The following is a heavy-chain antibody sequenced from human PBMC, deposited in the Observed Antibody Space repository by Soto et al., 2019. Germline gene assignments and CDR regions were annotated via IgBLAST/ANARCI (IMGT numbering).Heavy chain of an antibody. V-gene: IGHV3-7*01. CDR2: IKQDGSEK. D-gene: IGHD3-16*02. Sequence: EVQLVESGGGLVQPGGSLRLSCAASGFTFSSYWMSWVRQAPGKGLEWVANIKQDGSEKYYVDSVKGRFTISRDNAKNSLYLKKNSLRAEDTAVYYCARDQSPPPLGGVIAKVYSFAYWGQGTLVTVSS. J-gene: IGHJ4*02. CDR3: ARDQSPPPLGGVIAKVYSFAY. CDR1: GFTFSSYW.